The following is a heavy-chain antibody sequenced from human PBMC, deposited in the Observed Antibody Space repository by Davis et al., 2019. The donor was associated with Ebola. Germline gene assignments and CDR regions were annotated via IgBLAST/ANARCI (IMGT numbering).Heavy chain of an antibody. CDR2: IDPSDSYT. V-gene: IGHV5-10-1*01. Sequence: GESLKISCKGSGYSFTSYWISWVRQMPGKGLEWMGRIDPSDSYTNYSPSFQGHVTISADKSISTAYLQWSSLKASDTAMYYCARHLGYSSTLDWFDPWGQGTLVTVSS. CDR3: ARHLGYSSTLDWFDP. D-gene: IGHD6-13*01. CDR1: GYSFTSYW. J-gene: IGHJ5*02.